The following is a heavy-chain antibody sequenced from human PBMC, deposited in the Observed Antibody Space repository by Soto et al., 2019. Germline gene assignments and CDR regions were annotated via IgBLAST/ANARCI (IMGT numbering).Heavy chain of an antibody. CDR2: IWYDGTNA. CDR1: GFTFSTYG. CDR3: ARVEAPLIHSDHYYYGMDV. Sequence: VHLVESGGGVVRPGRSLRLACEASGFTFSTYGMHWVRQAPGKGLQGVAVIWYDGTNAYYADSVKGRFTISRDNSKDTLYLEMNNLRTEDTAVYYCARVEAPLIHSDHYYYGMDVWGQGTTVTV. J-gene: IGHJ6*02. D-gene: IGHD5-18*01. V-gene: IGHV3-33*01.